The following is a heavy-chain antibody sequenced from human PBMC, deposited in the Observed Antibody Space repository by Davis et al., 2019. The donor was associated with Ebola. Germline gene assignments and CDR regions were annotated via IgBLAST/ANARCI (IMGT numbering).Heavy chain of an antibody. CDR2: IQQDGGDK. CDR1: GFTFSNYW. V-gene: IGHV3-7*01. J-gene: IGHJ4*01. Sequence: GESLKISCAASGFTFSNYWMSWVRQVPGRGLEWVANIQQDGGDKHYLESVTGRFTISRDNTKDLVFLELNSLRVEDTGVYYCARDLGLDFAVVTYFDYWGHGAPVTVSS. D-gene: IGHD3-3*01. CDR3: ARDLGLDFAVVTYFDY.